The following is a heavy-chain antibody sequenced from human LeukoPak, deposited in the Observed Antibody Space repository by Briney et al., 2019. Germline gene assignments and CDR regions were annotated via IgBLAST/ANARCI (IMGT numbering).Heavy chain of an antibody. CDR2: INHSGRT. CDR3: ARLPYSSGWGGRYYYYMDV. CDR1: GGSFSNYY. J-gene: IGHJ6*03. V-gene: IGHV4-34*01. Sequence: SETLSLTCAVYGGSFSNYYWSWIRQPPGKGLEWIGEINHSGRTNSNPSLKSRVTISLDTSKNQFSLKLSSVTAADTAVYYCARLPYSSGWGGRYYYYMDVWGKGTTVTISS. D-gene: IGHD6-19*01.